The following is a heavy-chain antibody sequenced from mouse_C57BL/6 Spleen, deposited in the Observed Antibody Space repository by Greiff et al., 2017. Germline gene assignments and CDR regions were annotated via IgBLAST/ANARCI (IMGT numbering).Heavy chain of an antibody. V-gene: IGHV5-17*01. CDR1: GFTFSDYG. CDR3: AMSNYVAMDY. D-gene: IGHD2-5*01. Sequence: DVMLVESGGGLVKPGGSLKLSCAASGFTFSDYGMHWVRQAPEKGLEWVAYISSGSSTIYYADTVKGRFTISRDNAKNTLFLQMTSLRSEDTAMYYCAMSNYVAMDYWGQGTSVTVSS. CDR2: ISSGSSTI. J-gene: IGHJ4*01.